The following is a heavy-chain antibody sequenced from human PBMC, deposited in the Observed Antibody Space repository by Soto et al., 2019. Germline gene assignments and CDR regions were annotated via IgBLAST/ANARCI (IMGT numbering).Heavy chain of an antibody. CDR3: AGLPLGVYALDRLWEKFDS. J-gene: IGHJ4*02. CDR2: IYWDDDK. V-gene: IGHV2-5*02. Sequence: QITVKESGLTLVKPTETLTLTCTFSGFSLSTYGMGVGWIRQPPGKALECLALIYWDDDKRYNTSLRSRLTFTKDTSQNQVDLTMTIMDPVDTATYYGAGLPLGVYALDRLWEKFDSWGQGTLVTVSS. CDR1: GFSLSTYGMG. D-gene: IGHD5-12*01.